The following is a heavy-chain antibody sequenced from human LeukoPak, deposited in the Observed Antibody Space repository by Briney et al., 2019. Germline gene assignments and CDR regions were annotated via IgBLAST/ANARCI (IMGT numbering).Heavy chain of an antibody. Sequence: SETLSLTCTVSGGSISSYYWSWIRQPPGRGLEWIGYIYYSGSTNYNPSLKSRVTISVDTSKNQFSLKVSSVTAADTAVYYCVRSKSGTYGWFDPWGQGTLVTVSS. V-gene: IGHV4-59*08. D-gene: IGHD4-17*01. CDR3: VRSKSGTYGWFDP. J-gene: IGHJ5*02. CDR1: GGSISSYY. CDR2: IYYSGST.